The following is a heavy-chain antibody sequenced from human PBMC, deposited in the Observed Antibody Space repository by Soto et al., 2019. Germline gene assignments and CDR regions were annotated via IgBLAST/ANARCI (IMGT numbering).Heavy chain of an antibody. Sequence: EVQLLESGGGVVQPGGSLRLSCAASGFTFSSYVMTWVRQAPGEGLEWVSTISASGDATYHGDSVRGRFTISRDNSKITLYLHMGSLRADDTALYFCATRYCSGGTCYFESWGQGTLVAVSS. CDR2: ISASGDAT. J-gene: IGHJ4*02. CDR3: ATRYCSGGTCYFES. D-gene: IGHD2-15*01. V-gene: IGHV3-23*01. CDR1: GFTFSSYV.